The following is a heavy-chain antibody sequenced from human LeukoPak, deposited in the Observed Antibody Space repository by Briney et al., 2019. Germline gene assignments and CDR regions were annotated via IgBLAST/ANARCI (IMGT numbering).Heavy chain of an antibody. D-gene: IGHD5-12*01. J-gene: IGHJ4*02. CDR3: ARESYGYSGYVGFDY. CDR2: INPNSGGT. V-gene: IGHV1-2*02. CDR1: GYTFTGYY. Sequence: ASVKVSCKASGYTFTGYYMHWVRQAPGQGLEWMGWINPNSGGTNYAQKFQGRVTMTRDTSISTAYMELSRLRSDDTAVYYCARESYGYSGYVGFDYWGQGTLVTVSS.